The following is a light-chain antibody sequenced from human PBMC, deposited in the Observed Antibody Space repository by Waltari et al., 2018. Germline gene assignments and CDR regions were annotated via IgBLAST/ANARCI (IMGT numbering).Light chain of an antibody. J-gene: IGLJ3*02. CDR3: QSYDTSLSVV. CDR1: GSNIGAGYD. Sequence: QSVLTQPPSVSGAPGQRVTISCTGSGSNIGAGYDVHWYHQVPRTAPKLLLYGSTSRPLGVPDRFFGSTSGTSASLTITGLQVEDEGDYYCQSYDTSLSVVFGGGTKLTVL. V-gene: IGLV1-40*01. CDR2: GST.